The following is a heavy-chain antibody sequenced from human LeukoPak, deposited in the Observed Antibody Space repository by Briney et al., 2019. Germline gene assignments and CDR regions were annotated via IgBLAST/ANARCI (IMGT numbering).Heavy chain of an antibody. CDR3: AREGYYGSGNDFRFDP. D-gene: IGHD3-10*01. CDR2: IYHSGRT. V-gene: IGHV4-4*02. CDR1: GGSISSTNW. Sequence: SGTLSLTCAVSGGSISSTNWWSWVRQPPGKGLEWIGEIYHSGRTKYNPSLKSRGTISVDKPKNQFSLKLSSVTAADTAVYYCAREGYYGSGNDFRFDPWGQGTLVTVSS. J-gene: IGHJ5*02.